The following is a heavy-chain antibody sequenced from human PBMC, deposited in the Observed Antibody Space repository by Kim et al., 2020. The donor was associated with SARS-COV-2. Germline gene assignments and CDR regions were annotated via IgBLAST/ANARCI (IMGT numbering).Heavy chain of an antibody. V-gene: IGHV4-4*02. J-gene: IGHJ5*02. Sequence: SETLSLTCAVSGGSISSSNWWSWVRQPPGKGLEWIGEIYHSGSTNYNPSLKSRVTISVDKSKNQFSLKLSSVTAADTAVYYCARGFGDGGYDFVGRYLGLDPWGQGTLVTVSS. CDR3: ARGFGDGGYDFVGRYLGLDP. CDR2: IYHSGST. CDR1: GGSISSSNW. D-gene: IGHD5-12*01.